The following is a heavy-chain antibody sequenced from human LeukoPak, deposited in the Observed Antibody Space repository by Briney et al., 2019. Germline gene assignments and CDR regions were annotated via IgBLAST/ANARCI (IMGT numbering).Heavy chain of an antibody. D-gene: IGHD6-13*01. Sequence: SETLSLTCGVSGGSISSNDWWSWVRQPPGKGLEWIGEIYHGGTTNYNRPLRSRVTISVDKSKNQFSLNLKSVTAADTAVYYCARGVVGAAAGHNWFDPWGQGILVTVSS. CDR1: GGSISSNDW. CDR3: ARGVVGAAAGHNWFDP. CDR2: IYHGGTT. J-gene: IGHJ5*02. V-gene: IGHV4-4*02.